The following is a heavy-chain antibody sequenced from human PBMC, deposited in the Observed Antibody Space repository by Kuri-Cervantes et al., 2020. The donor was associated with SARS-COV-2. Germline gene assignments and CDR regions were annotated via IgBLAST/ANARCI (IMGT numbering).Heavy chain of an antibody. CDR1: GYSISSGYY. Sequence: SETLSLTCAVSGYSISSGYYWGWIRQPPGKGLEWIGSIYHSGSTYYNPSLKSRVTISVDTSKNQFSLKLNSVTAADTAVYYCARYIAGTTRYYFDYWGQGTLVTVSS. J-gene: IGHJ4*02. D-gene: IGHD1-14*01. CDR2: IYHSGST. CDR3: ARYIAGTTRYYFDY. V-gene: IGHV4-38-2*01.